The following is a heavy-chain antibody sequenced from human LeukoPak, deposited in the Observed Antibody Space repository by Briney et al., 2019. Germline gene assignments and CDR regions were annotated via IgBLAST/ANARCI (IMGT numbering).Heavy chain of an antibody. CDR2: INPNSGGT. CDR1: GYTFTGYY. CDR3: ARVTYSSSNYYYYYMDV. D-gene: IGHD6-13*01. V-gene: IGHV1-2*02. Sequence: ASVKVSCKASGYTFTGYYMHWVRQAPRQGLEWMGWINPNSGGTNYAQKFQGRVTMTRDTSISTAYMELSRLRSDDTAVYYCARVTYSSSNYYYYYMDVWGKGTTVTVSS. J-gene: IGHJ6*03.